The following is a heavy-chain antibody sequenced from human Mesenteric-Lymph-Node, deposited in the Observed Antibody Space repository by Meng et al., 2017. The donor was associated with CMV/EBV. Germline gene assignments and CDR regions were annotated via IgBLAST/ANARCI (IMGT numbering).Heavy chain of an antibody. CDR2: ISRSSGYI. J-gene: IGHJ4*02. CDR3: ASSFRFDY. CDR1: GFTFSTYS. Sequence: GGSLRLSCAASGFTFSTYSMNWVRQAPGKGLEWVSSISRSSGYIYYADSVKGRFTISRDNAKNSLYLQMNSLRAEDTAIYYCASSFRFDYWGQGTLVTVSS. V-gene: IGHV3-21*01.